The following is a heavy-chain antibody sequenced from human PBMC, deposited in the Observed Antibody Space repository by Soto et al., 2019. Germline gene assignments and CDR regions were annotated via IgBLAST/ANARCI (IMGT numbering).Heavy chain of an antibody. D-gene: IGHD5-18*01. V-gene: IGHV4-59*08. CDR2: IYYSGST. Sequence: NPSETLSLTCTVSGGSISSYYWSWIRQPPGKGLEWIGYIYYSGSTNYNPSLKSRVTISVDTSKNQFSLKLSSVTAADTAVYYCARYSYARDAFDIWGQGTMVTVSS. CDR3: ARYSYARDAFDI. J-gene: IGHJ3*02. CDR1: GGSISSYY.